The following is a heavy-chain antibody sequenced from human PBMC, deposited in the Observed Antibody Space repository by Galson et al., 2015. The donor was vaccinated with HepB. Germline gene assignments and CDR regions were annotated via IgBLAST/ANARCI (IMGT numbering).Heavy chain of an antibody. CDR3: AREGNYYGSGSYYRLNY. V-gene: IGHV1-69*04. D-gene: IGHD3-10*01. Sequence: SVKVSCKASGGTFSSYTISWVRQAPGQGLEWMGRIIPILGIANYAQKFQGRVTITADKSTSIAYMELSSLRSEDTAVYYCAREGNYYGSGSYYRLNYWGQGTLVTVSS. J-gene: IGHJ4*02. CDR2: IIPILGIA. CDR1: GGTFSSYT.